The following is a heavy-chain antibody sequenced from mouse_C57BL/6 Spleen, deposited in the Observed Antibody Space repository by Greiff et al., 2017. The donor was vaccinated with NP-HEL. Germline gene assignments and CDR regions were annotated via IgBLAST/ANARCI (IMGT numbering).Heavy chain of an antibody. CDR1: GYAFSSSW. CDR2: IYPGDGDT. D-gene: IGHD1-1*01. Sequence: QVQLKESGPELVKPGASVKISCKASGYAFSSSWMNWVKQRPGKGLEWIGRIYPGDGDTNYNGKFKGKATLTADKSSSTAYMQLSSLTSEDSAVYFCASFLLRDYFDYWGQGTTLTVSS. V-gene: IGHV1-82*01. CDR3: ASFLLRDYFDY. J-gene: IGHJ2*01.